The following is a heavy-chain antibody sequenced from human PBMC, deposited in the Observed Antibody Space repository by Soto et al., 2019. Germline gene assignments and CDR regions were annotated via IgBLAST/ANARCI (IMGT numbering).Heavy chain of an antibody. CDR2: IYYSGST. V-gene: IGHV4-61*01. D-gene: IGHD4-17*01. CDR3: ARDEANYGAHFDY. J-gene: IGHJ4*02. CDR1: GGSVSSGSYY. Sequence: SETLSLTCTVSGGSVSSGSYYWSWIRQPPGKGLEWIGYIYYSGSTNYNPSLKSRVTISVDTSKNQFSLKLSSVTAADTAVYCCARDEANYGAHFDYWGRGTLVTVSS.